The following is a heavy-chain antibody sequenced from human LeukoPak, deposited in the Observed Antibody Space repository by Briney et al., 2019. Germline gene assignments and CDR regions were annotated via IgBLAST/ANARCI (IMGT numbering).Heavy chain of an antibody. V-gene: IGHV3-23*01. J-gene: IGHJ4*02. CDR2: ITDCGIRT. CDR3: AKGSRGSYDY. D-gene: IGHD1-26*01. CDR1: GFIFNSYA. Sequence: GGSLRLSCAASGFIFNSYAMAWVRQGPEKGLEWVSSITDCGIRTYYADSVKGRFTISRDNSKNTLFLQMNSLRAEDTAVYYCAKGSRGSYDYWGQGTLVTVPS.